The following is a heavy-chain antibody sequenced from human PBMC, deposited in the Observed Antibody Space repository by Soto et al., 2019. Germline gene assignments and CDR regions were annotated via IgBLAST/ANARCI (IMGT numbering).Heavy chain of an antibody. J-gene: IGHJ6*02. Sequence: PGESLKISCKGSGYSFTSYWIGWVRQMPGKGLEWMGIIYPGDSDTRYSPSFQGQVTISADKSISTAYLQWSSLKASDTAMYYCARLWISAVFGVVITSPYEIYVCGQRAALTVS. V-gene: IGHV5-51*01. CDR2: IYPGDSDT. CDR3: ARLWISAVFGVVITSPYEIYV. D-gene: IGHD3-3*01. CDR1: GYSFTSYW.